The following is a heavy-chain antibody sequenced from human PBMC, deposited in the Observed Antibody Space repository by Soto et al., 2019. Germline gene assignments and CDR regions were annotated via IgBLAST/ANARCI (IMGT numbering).Heavy chain of an antibody. V-gene: IGHV1-18*01. CDR2: ISAYNDNT. Sequence: GSSVKVSCKASGYTFTSYGISWVRQAPGQGLEWMGWISAYNDNTNYAQKLQGRVTMTTDTSTSTAYMELRSLRSDDTAVYYCARGYGGKVGDDAFDIWGQGTMVTVSS. D-gene: IGHD1-26*01. CDR1: GYTFTSYG. J-gene: IGHJ3*02. CDR3: ARGYGGKVGDDAFDI.